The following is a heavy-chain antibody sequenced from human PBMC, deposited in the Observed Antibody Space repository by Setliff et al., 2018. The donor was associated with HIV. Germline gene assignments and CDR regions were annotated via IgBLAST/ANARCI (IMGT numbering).Heavy chain of an antibody. CDR3: ARAGNYGAFDGFDI. Sequence: ETLSLTCAVFDGSRSGIHWSWIRQPPGKGLEWIAEINFGGGTNHNPSLKSRVTISVDTSKSHVSLMLRSVTAADTAVYYCARAGNYGAFDGFDIWGQGTMVTVSS. CDR1: DGSRSGIH. V-gene: IGHV4-34*01. D-gene: IGHD1-7*01. CDR2: INFGGGT. J-gene: IGHJ3*02.